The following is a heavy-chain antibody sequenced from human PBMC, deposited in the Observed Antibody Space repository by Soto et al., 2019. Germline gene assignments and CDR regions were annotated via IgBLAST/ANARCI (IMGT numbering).Heavy chain of an antibody. Sequence: ASVKVSCKASGGTFSSYTISWVRQAPGKGLEWMGGFDPEDGETIYAQKFQGRVTMTEDTSTDTAYMELSSLRSEDTAVYYCATMIFRYYYGMDVWGQGTTVTVSS. V-gene: IGHV1-24*01. J-gene: IGHJ6*02. CDR1: GGTFSSYT. D-gene: IGHD3-3*01. CDR2: FDPEDGET. CDR3: ATMIFRYYYGMDV.